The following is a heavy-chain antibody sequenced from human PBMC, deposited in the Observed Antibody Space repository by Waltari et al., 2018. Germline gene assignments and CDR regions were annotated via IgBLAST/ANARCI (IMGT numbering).Heavy chain of an antibody. CDR3: ASPLGYDSSGYYYSNAFDI. CDR1: GYSISSGYY. Sequence: QVQLQESGPGLVKPSETLSLTCAVSGYSISSGYYWGWIRQPPGKGLEWIGSIYHSGGTYYNPSLKSRVTISVDTSKNQFSLKLSSVTAADTAVYYCASPLGYDSSGYYYSNAFDIWGQGTMVTVSS. V-gene: IGHV4-38-2*01. D-gene: IGHD3-22*01. J-gene: IGHJ3*02. CDR2: IYHSGGT.